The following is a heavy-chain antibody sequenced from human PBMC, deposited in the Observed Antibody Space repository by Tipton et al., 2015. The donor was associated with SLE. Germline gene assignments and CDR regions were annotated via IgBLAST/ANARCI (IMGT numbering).Heavy chain of an antibody. CDR3: ARIGYSKDDV. CDR1: GDSITDYY. CDR2: VYSTGAT. Sequence: TLSLTCTVSGDSITDYYWSWIPQPAGKGLEWIGRVYSTGATNYNPSLKSRVTMSADTSKNQFSLKLNSVTAADTAFYYCARIGYSKDDVWGQGTTVTVSS. J-gene: IGHJ6*02. V-gene: IGHV4-4*07. D-gene: IGHD4-11*01.